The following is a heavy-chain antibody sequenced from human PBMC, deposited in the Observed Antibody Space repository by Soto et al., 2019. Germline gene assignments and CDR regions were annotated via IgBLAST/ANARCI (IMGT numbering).Heavy chain of an antibody. CDR3: TTYIGFFGSGSYYTAPYYFDY. V-gene: IGHV3-15*01. J-gene: IGHJ4*02. Sequence: PGGSPRRSCAASGFTFSNAWMSWVRQAPGKGLGWVGRIKSKTDGGTTDYAAPVKGRFTISRDDSKNTLYLQMNSLKTEDTAVYYCTTYIGFFGSGSYYTAPYYFDYWGQGTPVTVSS. CDR1: GFTFSNAW. CDR2: IKSKTDGGTT. D-gene: IGHD3-10*01.